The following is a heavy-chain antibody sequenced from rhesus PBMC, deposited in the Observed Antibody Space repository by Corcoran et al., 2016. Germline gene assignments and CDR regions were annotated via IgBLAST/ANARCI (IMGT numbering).Heavy chain of an antibody. CDR1: GGSITCNW. V-gene: IGHV4-173*01. CDR2: ISGRTGTT. Sequence: QVQLQESGPGLVKPSETPSLTCAVSGGSITCNWWSRIRQSPGQGLEWVGRISGRTGTTDYSPSLESRVSISTDTSKNQFSLRMTSVTAADTAVYYCARDHGSNWSEGDEYGLNSWGQGVVVTVAS. CDR3: ARDHGSNWSEGDEYGLNS. J-gene: IGHJ6*01. D-gene: IGHD1-26*01.